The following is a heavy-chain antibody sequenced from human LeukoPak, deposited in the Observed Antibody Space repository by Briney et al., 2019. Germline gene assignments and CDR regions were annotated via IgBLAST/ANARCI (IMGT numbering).Heavy chain of an antibody. CDR1: GFTFSSYW. CDR3: ARDEWDGKVGASYFDY. J-gene: IGHJ4*02. CDR2: IKQDGSEK. D-gene: IGHD1-26*01. V-gene: IGHV3-7*01. Sequence: GGSLRLSCAASGFTFSSYWMSWVRQAPGKGLEWVANIKQDGSEKYYVDSVKGRFTISRDNAKNSLYLQMNSLRAEDTAVYYCARDEWDGKVGASYFDYWGQGTLVTVSS.